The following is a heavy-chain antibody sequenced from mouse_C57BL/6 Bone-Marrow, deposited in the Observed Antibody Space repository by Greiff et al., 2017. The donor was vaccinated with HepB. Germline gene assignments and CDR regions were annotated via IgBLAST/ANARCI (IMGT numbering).Heavy chain of an antibody. V-gene: IGHV5-12*01. J-gene: IGHJ3*01. Sequence: EVQLVESGGGLVQPGGSLKLSCAASGFTFSDYYMYWVRQTPEKRLEWVAYISNGGGSTYYPDTVKGRFTISRDNAKNTLYLQMSRLKSEDTAMYDCARHSDDYDDAFAYWGQGTLVTVSA. CDR3: ARHSDDYDDAFAY. CDR1: GFTFSDYY. CDR2: ISNGGGST. D-gene: IGHD2-4*01.